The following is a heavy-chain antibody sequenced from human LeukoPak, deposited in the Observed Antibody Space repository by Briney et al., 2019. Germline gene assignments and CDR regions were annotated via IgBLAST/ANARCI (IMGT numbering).Heavy chain of an antibody. CDR2: INQDGTEK. D-gene: IGHD3-22*01. V-gene: IGHV3-7*01. CDR3: ARFGSSGYFGGEFDY. CDR1: GFSFSTYW. J-gene: IGHJ4*02. Sequence: GESLRLSCAASGFSFSTYWMSWVRQAPGKGLEWVANINQDGTEKYYVDSVKGRFTISRDNAKNSLYLQMNSLGAEDMAVYYCARFGSSGYFGGEFDYWGQGTLVTVSS.